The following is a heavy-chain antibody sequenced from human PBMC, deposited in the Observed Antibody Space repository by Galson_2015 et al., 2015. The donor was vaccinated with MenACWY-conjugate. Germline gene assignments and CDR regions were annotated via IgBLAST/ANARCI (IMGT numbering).Heavy chain of an antibody. D-gene: IGHD4-11*01. Sequence: SVKVSCKASGYTFTSYAMHWVRQAPGQRLEWMGWINAGNGNTKYSQKFQGRVTITRDTSASIAYMGLSSLRSEDTAVYYCARGEDDYSNRYYYYYGMDVWGQGTTVTVSS. CDR3: ARGEDDYSNRYYYYYGMDV. J-gene: IGHJ6*02. CDR1: GYTFTSYA. CDR2: INAGNGNT. V-gene: IGHV1-3*01.